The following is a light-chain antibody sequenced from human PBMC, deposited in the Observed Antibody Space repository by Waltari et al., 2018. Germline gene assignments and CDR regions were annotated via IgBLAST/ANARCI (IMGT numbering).Light chain of an antibody. J-gene: IGLJ3*02. Sequence: QSALTQPASVSGSPGQSITIPCSGTPSTAGGYNLVSWYQPHPGQAPRLIIYEGSARPSGISNRFSGSTSANTASLTISGLQTEDEADYYCCSYAGSSTWVFGGGTKVTVL. CDR1: PSTAGGYNL. V-gene: IGLV2-23*01. CDR3: CSYAGSSTWV. CDR2: EGS.